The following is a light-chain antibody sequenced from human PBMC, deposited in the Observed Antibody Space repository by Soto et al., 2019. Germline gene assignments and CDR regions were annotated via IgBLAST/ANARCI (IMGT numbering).Light chain of an antibody. CDR3: QHYNSYSRT. Sequence: DIPMTQSPSTLSASIGDRVTITCRASQSIDSWWAWYQQKPGKAPKRLIYKASSLLTGVPSRFSGSGSGTEVTLTISSLQPDDFATYYCQHYNSYSRTFGQGTKVEVK. J-gene: IGKJ1*01. CDR1: QSIDSW. CDR2: KAS. V-gene: IGKV1-5*03.